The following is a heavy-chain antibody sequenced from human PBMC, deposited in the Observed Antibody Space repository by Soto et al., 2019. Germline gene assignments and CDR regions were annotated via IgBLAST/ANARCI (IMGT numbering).Heavy chain of an antibody. D-gene: IGHD4-4*01. CDR2: IIPIFGTA. CDR1: GGTFSSYA. CDR3: ASGNDYYYGMDV. V-gene: IGHV1-69*06. J-gene: IGHJ6*02. Sequence: SVKVSCKASGGTFSSYAISWVRQAPGQGLEWMGGIIPIFGTANYAQKFQGRVTITADKSTSTAYMELSSLRSEDTAVYYCASGNDYYYGMDVWGQGTTVTVSS.